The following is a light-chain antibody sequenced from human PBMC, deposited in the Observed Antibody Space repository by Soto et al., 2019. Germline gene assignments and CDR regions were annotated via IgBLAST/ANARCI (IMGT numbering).Light chain of an antibody. J-gene: IGLJ1*01. CDR1: SSNIGNNY. Sequence: QSALTQPPSVSAAPDQKVTISCSGSSSNIGNNYVSWYQQLPGTAPKLLIFEDNKRPSGIPDRFSGSKSGTSATLGITGLQTGDEADYYCGAWDTSLSGGVFGTG. CDR3: GAWDTSLSGGV. CDR2: EDN. V-gene: IGLV1-51*02.